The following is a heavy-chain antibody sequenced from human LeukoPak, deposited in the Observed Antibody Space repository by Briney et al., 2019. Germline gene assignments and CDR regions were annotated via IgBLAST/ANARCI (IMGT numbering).Heavy chain of an antibody. CDR3: AQYCSSTSCYYFDY. J-gene: IGHJ4*02. CDR2: IYYSGST. CDR1: GGSISSGGYY. Sequence: TPSETLSLTCTVSGGSISSGGYYWSWIRQHPGKGLEWIGYIYYSGSTYHNPSLKSRVTISVDTSKNQFSLKLSSVTAADTAVYYCAQYCSSTSCYYFDYWGQGTLVTVSS. D-gene: IGHD2-2*01. V-gene: IGHV4-31*03.